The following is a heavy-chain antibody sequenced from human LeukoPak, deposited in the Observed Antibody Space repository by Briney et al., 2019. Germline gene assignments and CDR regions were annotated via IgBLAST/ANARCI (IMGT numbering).Heavy chain of an antibody. V-gene: IGHV4-30-2*01. D-gene: IGHD6-19*01. CDR3: ARPEIALAGTRRVDAFDI. CDR1: GGSISSGGYY. J-gene: IGHJ3*02. CDR2: IYHSGST. Sequence: SETLSLTCTVSGGSISSGGYYWSWIRQPPGKGLEWIGYIYHSGSTHYNPSLKSRVTISVDRSKNQFSLKLSSVTAADTAVYYCARPEIALAGTRRVDAFDIWGQGTMVTVSS.